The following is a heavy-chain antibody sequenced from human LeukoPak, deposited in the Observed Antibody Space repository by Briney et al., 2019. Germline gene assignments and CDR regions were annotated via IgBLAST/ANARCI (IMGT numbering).Heavy chain of an antibody. CDR1: GGSISSGGYY. D-gene: IGHD3-10*01. V-gene: IGHV4-30-2*01. J-gene: IGHJ4*02. Sequence: PSETLSLTCTVSGGSISSGGYYWSWIRQPPGKGLEWIGYIYHSGSTYYNPSLKSRVTISVDRSKNQFSLKLSSVTAADTAVYYCARAEFGELWDYWGQGTLVTVSS. CDR3: ARAEFGELWDY. CDR2: IYHSGST.